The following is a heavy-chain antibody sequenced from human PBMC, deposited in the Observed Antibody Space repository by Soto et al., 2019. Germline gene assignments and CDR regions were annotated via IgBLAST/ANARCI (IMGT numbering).Heavy chain of an antibody. CDR2: ISYDGGNK. J-gene: IGHJ4*02. Sequence: QVQLVESGGGVVQPWRSLRLSCAASGFTFSSYGMHWVRQAPGKGLEWVAVISYDGGNKYYADSVKGRFTISRDNSKNTLYLQMNSLRAEDTAVYYCAKEGVTTGYFDYWGQGTLVTVSS. D-gene: IGHD4-4*01. CDR3: AKEGVTTGYFDY. CDR1: GFTFSSYG. V-gene: IGHV3-30*18.